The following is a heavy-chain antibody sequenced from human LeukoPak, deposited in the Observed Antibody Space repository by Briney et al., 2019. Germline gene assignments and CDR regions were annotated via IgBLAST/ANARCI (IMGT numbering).Heavy chain of an antibody. CDR2: IIPIFGTA. CDR1: GYIFTSHG. Sequence: ASVKVSCKASGYIFTSHGIGWVRQAPGQGLEWMGGIIPIFGTANYAQKFQGRVTITADESTSTAYMELSSLRSGDTAVYYCARGTGYLGYMDVWGKGTTVTVSS. V-gene: IGHV1-69*13. CDR3: ARGTGYLGYMDV. J-gene: IGHJ6*03. D-gene: IGHD2-15*01.